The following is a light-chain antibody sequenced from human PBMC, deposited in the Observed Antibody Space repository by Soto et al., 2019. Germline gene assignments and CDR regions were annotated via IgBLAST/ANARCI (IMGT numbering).Light chain of an antibody. CDR1: QDIAIY. CDR2: AAS. CDR3: QNLRMYEST. Sequence: IQLTQSPSSLSASVGDRVTITCRASQDIAIYLAWYQQKPGEAPKLLIYAASTLYGGVPSRFSGSGSGTDFALTIPSLHPEDFEPYSCQNLRMYESTLGGGTKV. J-gene: IGKJ4*01. V-gene: IGKV1-9*01.